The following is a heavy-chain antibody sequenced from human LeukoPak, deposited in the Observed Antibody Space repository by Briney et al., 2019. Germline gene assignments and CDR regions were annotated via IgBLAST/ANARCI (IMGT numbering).Heavy chain of an antibody. J-gene: IGHJ4*02. CDR2: IWSDGTNK. Sequence: GGSLRLSRAASGFTFSHYGLHWVRQAPGKGLEWVAVIWSDGTNKYYTDPVKGRFTISRDDSMKTLYLQMDSLRAEDTAIYFCARDAQRGFDYSNSLQYWGQGSLVTVSA. CDR3: ARDAQRGFDYSNSLQY. CDR1: GFTFSHYG. D-gene: IGHD4-11*01. V-gene: IGHV3-33*01.